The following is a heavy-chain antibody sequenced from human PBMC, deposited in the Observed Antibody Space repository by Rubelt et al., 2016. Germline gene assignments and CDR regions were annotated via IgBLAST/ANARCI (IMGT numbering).Heavy chain of an antibody. V-gene: IGHV3-23*01. Sequence: ASGFTYPYSTMTWVRQAPGKGLEWVSAISGNGGSTYYADSVRGRFTISRDNSRNTLYLQMNSLRAEDTAVYYCAKGHSNLDYWGQGTLVTVSS. CDR3: AKGHSNLDY. CDR1: GFTYPYST. CDR2: ISGNGGST. J-gene: IGHJ4*02. D-gene: IGHD6-13*01.